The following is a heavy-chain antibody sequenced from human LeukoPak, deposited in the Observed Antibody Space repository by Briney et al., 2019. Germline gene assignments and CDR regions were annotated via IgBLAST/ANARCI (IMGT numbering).Heavy chain of an antibody. CDR2: ISYDGSNK. J-gene: IGHJ3*02. CDR1: GFTFSSYG. Sequence: GGSLRLSCAASGFTFSSYGMHWVRQAPGKGLEWVAVISYDGSNKYYADSVKGRFTISRDNSKNTLYLQMNSLRAEDTAVYYCAREAAQNDAFDIWGQGTMVTVSS. V-gene: IGHV3-30*03. CDR3: AREAAQNDAFDI.